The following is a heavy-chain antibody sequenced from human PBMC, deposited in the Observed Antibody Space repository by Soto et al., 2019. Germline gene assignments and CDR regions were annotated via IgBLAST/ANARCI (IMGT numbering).Heavy chain of an antibody. Sequence: QVQLVQSGAEVKKPGSSVKVSCKASGGTFSNYAISWVRQAPGQGLEWMGGITPLFGTASYAQRFQGRVTIPADEFTSTVYMELRSLRSEDTAIYYCARGWSYDILTGYSYWGQGTLVTVSS. D-gene: IGHD3-9*01. V-gene: IGHV1-69*01. CDR3: ARGWSYDILTGYSY. CDR2: ITPLFGTA. J-gene: IGHJ4*02. CDR1: GGTFSNYA.